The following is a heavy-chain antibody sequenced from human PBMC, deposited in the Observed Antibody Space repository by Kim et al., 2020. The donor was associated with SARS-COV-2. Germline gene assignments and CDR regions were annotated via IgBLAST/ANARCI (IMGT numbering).Heavy chain of an antibody. J-gene: IGHJ6*02. CDR3: ARGSISGAGGTNYYYFYGMDV. CDR1: GGSISSDSYY. D-gene: IGHD6-13*01. Sequence: SETLSITCTVSGGSISSDSYYWSWIRQPAGKGLEWIGHIYTSGSTNYNPSLKSRVTISVDTSKNQFSLKLSSVTAADTAIHYCARGSISGAGGTNYYYFYGMDVWGQGTTVTVSS. V-gene: IGHV4-61*09. CDR2: IYTSGST.